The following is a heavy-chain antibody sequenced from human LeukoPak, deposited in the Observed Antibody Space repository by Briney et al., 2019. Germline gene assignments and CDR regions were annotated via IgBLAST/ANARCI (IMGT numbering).Heavy chain of an antibody. V-gene: IGHV4-34*01. D-gene: IGHD3-22*01. Sequence: PSEPLSLPCAVYGGSFIGYYWSWIRQPPGKGLEGIGEINHSGSTNYNPSLKSRVTISVDTSKNQFSLKLSSVTAADTAVYYCARPGITMIDDDAFDIWGQGTMVTVSS. CDR2: INHSGST. J-gene: IGHJ3*02. CDR3: ARPGITMIDDDAFDI. CDR1: GGSFIGYY.